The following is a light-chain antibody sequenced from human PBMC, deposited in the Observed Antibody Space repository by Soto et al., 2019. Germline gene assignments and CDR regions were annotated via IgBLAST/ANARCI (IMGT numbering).Light chain of an antibody. CDR1: QNINSW. Sequence: DIQMTQSPSTLSASVGDRVTITCRASQNINSWLAWYQQKPGKAPKLLIYKASNLESGLPSRFSGSESGTEFTLTISSLQPDDFATYYCQQLNSYPITFGQGTRLEIK. CDR2: KAS. V-gene: IGKV1-5*03. J-gene: IGKJ5*01. CDR3: QQLNSYPIT.